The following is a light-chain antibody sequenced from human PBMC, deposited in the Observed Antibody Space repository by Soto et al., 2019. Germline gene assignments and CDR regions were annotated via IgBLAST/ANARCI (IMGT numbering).Light chain of an antibody. CDR1: QSITNY. V-gene: IGKV1-39*01. CDR2: AAS. CDR3: QQNYSTPWT. J-gene: IGKJ1*01. Sequence: DIQMTQSPSSLSASVVDRVTITCRASQSITNYLNWYQQKPGKAPKLLIYAASSLQSGVPSRYSGSVSGRDFTLSISSLQPEDFATYYCQQNYSTPWTFGQGTKVEIK.